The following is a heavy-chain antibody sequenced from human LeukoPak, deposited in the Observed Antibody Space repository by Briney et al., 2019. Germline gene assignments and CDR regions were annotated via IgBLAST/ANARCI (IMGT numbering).Heavy chain of an antibody. CDR3: ARSVPLPAAMMENLFDP. D-gene: IGHD2-2*01. Sequence: PSQTLSLTCTVSGGSISSGGYYWSWIRQHPGKGLEWIGYIYYSGSTYYNPSLKSRVTISVDTSKNQFSLKLSSVTAADTAVYYCARSVPLPAAMMENLFDPWGQGTLVTVSS. CDR1: GGSISSGGYY. J-gene: IGHJ5*02. V-gene: IGHV4-31*03. CDR2: IYYSGST.